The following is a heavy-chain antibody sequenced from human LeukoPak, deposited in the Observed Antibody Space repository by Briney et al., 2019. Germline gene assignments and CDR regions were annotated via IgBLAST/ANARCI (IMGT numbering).Heavy chain of an antibody. Sequence: SETLSLTCTVSGGSISSYSYYWGWLRPPPGKALEWIGSIYYSGSTYHNPSLKSRVTISVDTSKDQFSLKLSSVTAADTAVYYWARQSLNWFDLWGQGTLVSVS. CDR2: IYYSGST. CDR3: ARQSLNWFDL. V-gene: IGHV4-39*01. CDR1: GGSISSYSYY. J-gene: IGHJ5*02.